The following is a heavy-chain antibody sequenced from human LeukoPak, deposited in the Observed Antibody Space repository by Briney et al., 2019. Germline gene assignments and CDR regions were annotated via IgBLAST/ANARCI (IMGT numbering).Heavy chain of an antibody. J-gene: IGHJ4*02. CDR2: LNPDGSAK. D-gene: IGHD5-12*01. Sequence: LAGGSLRLSCAASGFTFSSSWMAWVRQAPGKGLQWVANLNPDGSAKNYVDSVRGRFSISRDNAQNSLYLQINSLRAEGTAVYYCARDRAYDVFDYWGQGTLVTVSS. V-gene: IGHV3-7*01. CDR3: ARDRAYDVFDY. CDR1: GFTFSSSW.